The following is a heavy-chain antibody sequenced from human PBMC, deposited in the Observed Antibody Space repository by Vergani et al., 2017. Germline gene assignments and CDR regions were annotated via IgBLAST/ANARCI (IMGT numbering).Heavy chain of an antibody. CDR1: GFTFDDYA. Sequence: EVQLVESGGGLVQPGGSLRLSCAASGFTFDDYAMHWVRQAPGKGLEWVSGISWNSGSIGYADSVKGRFTISRDNAKNSLYLQMNSLRAEDTALYYCAKGYFLGLELRVDYWGQGTLVTVSS. CDR2: ISWNSGSI. V-gene: IGHV3-9*01. J-gene: IGHJ4*02. D-gene: IGHD1-7*01. CDR3: AKGYFLGLELRVDY.